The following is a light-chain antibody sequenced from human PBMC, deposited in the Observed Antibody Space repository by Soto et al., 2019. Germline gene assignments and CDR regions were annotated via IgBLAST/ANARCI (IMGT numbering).Light chain of an antibody. CDR3: QQYGTSPGT. J-gene: IGKJ1*01. V-gene: IGKV3-20*01. Sequence: ESVLTQSPGPLSLSPGERATLSCRASQSVIISHLAWYQQKLGQAPRLLIYGAYSRATGIPDRFRGSGSGTDFTLTISRLEPEDFAVYYCQQYGTSPGTFGQGTKVEI. CDR2: GAY. CDR1: QSVIISH.